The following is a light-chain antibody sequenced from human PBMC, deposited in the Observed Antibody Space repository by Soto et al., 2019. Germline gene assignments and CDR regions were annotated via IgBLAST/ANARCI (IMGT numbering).Light chain of an antibody. Sequence: DIQMTQSPSTLSASVGDRVPISGRASQSISNWLAWYQQKPGKAPTLLIYDASSLESGVTAWFRGSGSATEFTLAISSLQTDDLATYYCQHYNSYPYTLGQGTKLVIK. CDR2: DAS. CDR3: QHYNSYPYT. V-gene: IGKV1-5*01. CDR1: QSISNW. J-gene: IGKJ2*01.